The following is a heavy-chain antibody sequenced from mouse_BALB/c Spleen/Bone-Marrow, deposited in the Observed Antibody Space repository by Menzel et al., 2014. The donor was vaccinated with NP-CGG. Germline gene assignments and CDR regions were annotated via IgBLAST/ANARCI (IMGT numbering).Heavy chain of an antibody. CDR2: IYPGDNYT. Sequence: VKLVESGAELVRPGTSVKMSCKAAGYTFTNYGIGWVKQRPGHGLEWIGDIYPGDNYTNYNEKFKGKATLTADTSSSTAYMQLSSLTSEDSGIYYCTRGGYDYTWFAYWGQGTLVTVSA. J-gene: IGHJ3*01. CDR3: TRGGYDYTWFAY. D-gene: IGHD2-4*01. V-gene: IGHV1-63*02. CDR1: GYTFTNYG.